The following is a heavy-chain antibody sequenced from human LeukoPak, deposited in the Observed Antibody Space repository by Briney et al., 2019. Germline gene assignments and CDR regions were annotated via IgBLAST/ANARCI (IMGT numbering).Heavy chain of an antibody. CDR3: ARHGAYYGSGSYSYYYNYMDV. J-gene: IGHJ6*03. D-gene: IGHD3-10*01. CDR2: IYPGDSDT. Sequence: GESLKISCKGSGYSFTSYWIGWVRQMPGKGLEWMGIIYPGDSDTRYSPSFQGQVTISADSSSSTAYLQWSSLKASDTAMYYCARHGAYYGSGSYSYYYNYMDVWGKGTTVTISS. CDR1: GYSFTSYW. V-gene: IGHV5-51*01.